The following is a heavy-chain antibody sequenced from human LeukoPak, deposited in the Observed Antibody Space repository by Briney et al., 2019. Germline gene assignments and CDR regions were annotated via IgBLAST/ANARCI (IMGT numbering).Heavy chain of an antibody. CDR1: GGSISSYY. J-gene: IGHJ4*02. D-gene: IGHD3-9*01. Sequence: PSETLSLTCTVSGGSISSYYWSWIRQPPGKGLEWIGYIYYSGSTNYNPSLKSRVTISVDTSKYQFSLKLSSVTAADTAVYYCARASTYYDILTGYYTLTTFDFWGQGTLVTVSS. CDR2: IYYSGST. V-gene: IGHV4-59*12. CDR3: ARASTYYDILTGYYTLTTFDF.